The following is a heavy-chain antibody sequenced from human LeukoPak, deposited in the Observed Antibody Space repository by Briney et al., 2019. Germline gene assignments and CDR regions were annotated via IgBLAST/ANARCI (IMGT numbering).Heavy chain of an antibody. V-gene: IGHV3-53*01. CDR2: IYTDGTT. CDR1: GFTVSSNY. CDR3: ARDFSPSSGSILDY. D-gene: IGHD3-22*01. J-gene: IGHJ4*02. Sequence: TGGSLRLSCAASGFTVSSNYMSWVRQAPGKGLEWVSLIYTDGTTFYADSVKGRFTISRDNSKNTLYLQMHSLRAEDTAVYYCARDFSPSSGSILDYWGQGTLVTVSS.